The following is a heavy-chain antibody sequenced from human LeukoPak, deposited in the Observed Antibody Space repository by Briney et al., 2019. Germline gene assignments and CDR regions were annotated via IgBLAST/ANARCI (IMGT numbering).Heavy chain of an antibody. CDR1: GGSISSSSYY. J-gene: IGHJ4*02. CDR3: ARQGHNYDYVWGSYRLDY. D-gene: IGHD3-16*02. V-gene: IGHV4-39*01. CDR2: IYYSGST. Sequence: SETLSLTCTVSGGSISSSSYYWGWIRQPPGKGLEWIGSIYYSGSTYYNPSLKSRVTISVDTSKNQFSLKLSSVTAADTAVYYCARQGHNYDYVWGSYRLDYWGQGTLVTVSS.